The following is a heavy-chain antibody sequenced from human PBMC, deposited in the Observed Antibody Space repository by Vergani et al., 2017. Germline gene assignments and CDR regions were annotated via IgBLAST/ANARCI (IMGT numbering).Heavy chain of an antibody. CDR1: GASHIYYW. CDR3: LRSRGGC. D-gene: IGHD3-16*01. J-gene: IGHJ4*02. Sequence: EGPLVQSGVEVRKPGDSLKISCPGFGASHIYYWILWLRHQSEKGLEFMGMIHLIDSDIKYSPSFQGQVTISAARSISTAYLQWGSLKPSDTATYYCLRSRGGCWGQGTPVTVSS. CDR2: IHLIDSDI. V-gene: IGHV5-51*01.